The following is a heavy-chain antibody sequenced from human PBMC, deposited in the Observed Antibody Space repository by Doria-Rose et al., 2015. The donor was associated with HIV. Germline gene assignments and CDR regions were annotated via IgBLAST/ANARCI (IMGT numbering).Heavy chain of an antibody. V-gene: IGHV4-39*01. D-gene: IGHD6-25*01. J-gene: IGHJ5*02. Sequence: QVQLQESGPGPVKPSETLSLTCIVSGGSVASGTPYWDWIRQTPGKGLEWIGTIYYSGTTYYNPSLRGRVTISLHTSKNQYSLKLISVTAADTGVYYCAKQAVNWFDPWGQGTLVTVSS. CDR3: AKQAVNWFDP. CDR2: IYYSGTT. CDR1: GGSVASGTPY.